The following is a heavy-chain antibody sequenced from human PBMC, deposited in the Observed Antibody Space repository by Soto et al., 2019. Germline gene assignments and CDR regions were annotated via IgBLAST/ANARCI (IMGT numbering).Heavy chain of an antibody. V-gene: IGHV5-51*01. Sequence: GESLNISCQGSGYSFTDYWIGWVRQMPGKGLEWMGIIYPGDSDTRYSPSFQGQVTISADKSIRTAYLQWSSLKASDSAMYYCARGGIVGSTRNYFDYWGQGTLVTVSS. J-gene: IGHJ4*02. CDR2: IYPGDSDT. CDR1: GYSFTDYW. CDR3: ARGGIVGSTRNYFDY. D-gene: IGHD1-26*01.